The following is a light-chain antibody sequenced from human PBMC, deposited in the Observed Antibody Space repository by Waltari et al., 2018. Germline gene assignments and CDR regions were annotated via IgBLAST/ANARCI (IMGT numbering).Light chain of an antibody. CDR3: FSYTSSTTYV. CDR2: DVS. Sequence: QSALTQPASVSGSPGQSITISCTGTSSDVGRYNYVSWYQQHPGRAPKLMIYDVSNRPSGVSKRFSGSQSGNTASLTISGLQAADGADYYCFSYTSSTTYVFGTGTKVTVL. V-gene: IGLV2-14*03. CDR1: SSDVGRYNY. J-gene: IGLJ1*01.